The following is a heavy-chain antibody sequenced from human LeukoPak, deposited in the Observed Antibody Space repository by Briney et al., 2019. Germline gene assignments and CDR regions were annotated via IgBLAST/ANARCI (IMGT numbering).Heavy chain of an antibody. CDR1: GFTFSSYA. J-gene: IGHJ4*02. Sequence: PGGSLRLSCAASGFTFSSYAMHWVRQAPGKGLEWVAVISYDGSNKYYADSVKGRFTISRDNSKNTLYLQMNSLRAEDTAVYYGAGAPKGATTRHFDYWGQGTLVTVSS. D-gene: IGHD1-26*01. CDR3: AGAPKGATTRHFDY. CDR2: ISYDGSNK. V-gene: IGHV3-30*04.